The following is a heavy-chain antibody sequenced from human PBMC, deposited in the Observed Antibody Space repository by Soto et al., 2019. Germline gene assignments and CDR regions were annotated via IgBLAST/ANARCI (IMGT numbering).Heavy chain of an antibody. J-gene: IGHJ4*02. CDR2: SHQSGNT. Sequence: QVQLQESGPGLVKPSGTLSLTCAVSGVSISSHDWWTWVRQPPGKVLEWIGESHQSGNTNYNSSLESRVTISVDKSKIQFSLKLTSVTVADPAVYYCATRDSSSFYWGQGPLVTVSS. V-gene: IGHV4-4*02. CDR3: ATRDSSSFY. CDR1: GVSISSHDW. D-gene: IGHD6-13*01.